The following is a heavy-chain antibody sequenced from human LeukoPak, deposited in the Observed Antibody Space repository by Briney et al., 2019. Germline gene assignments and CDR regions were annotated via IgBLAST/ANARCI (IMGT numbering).Heavy chain of an antibody. Sequence: SETLSLTCTVSGGSISSSSYYWGWIRQPPGKGLEWIGSIYYSGSTYYNPSLKSRVTISVDTSKNQFSLKLSSVTAADTAVYYCAKESNSSDNWYFDLWGRGNLVTVSS. CDR3: AKESNSSDNWYFDL. D-gene: IGHD2/OR15-2a*01. CDR1: GGSISSSSYY. J-gene: IGHJ2*01. V-gene: IGHV4-39*07. CDR2: IYYSGST.